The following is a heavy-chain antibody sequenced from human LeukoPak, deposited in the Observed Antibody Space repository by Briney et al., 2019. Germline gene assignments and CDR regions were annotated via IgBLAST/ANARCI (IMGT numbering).Heavy chain of an antibody. CDR1: GYSISSGYY. Sequence: SETLSLTCTVSGYSISSGYYWGWIRQPPGKGLEWIGSIYHSGSTYYNPSLKSRVTISVDTSKNQFSLKLSSVTAADTAVYYCARDPYGDDPDYWGQGTLVTVSS. CDR3: ARDPYGDDPDY. V-gene: IGHV4-38-2*02. D-gene: IGHD4-17*01. J-gene: IGHJ4*02. CDR2: IYHSGST.